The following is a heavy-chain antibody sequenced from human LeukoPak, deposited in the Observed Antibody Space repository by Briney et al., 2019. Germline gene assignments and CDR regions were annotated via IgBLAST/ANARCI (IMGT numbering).Heavy chain of an antibody. V-gene: IGHV3-30*04. CDR2: ISYDGSNK. J-gene: IGHJ4*02. CDR3: ARELLSLDY. Sequence: PGGSLRLSCAASGFTFSSYAMHWVRQAPGKGLEWVAVISYDGSNKYYADSVKGRFSISRDNSKNTLYPQMNSLRAEDTAVYYCARELLSLDYWGQGTLVTVSS. D-gene: IGHD2-21*02. CDR1: GFTFSSYA.